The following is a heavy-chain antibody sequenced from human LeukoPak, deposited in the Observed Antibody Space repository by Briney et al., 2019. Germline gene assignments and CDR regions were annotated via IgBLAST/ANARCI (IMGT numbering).Heavy chain of an antibody. CDR2: ISAYNGNT. D-gene: IGHD3-3*01. V-gene: IGHV1-18*01. J-gene: IGHJ4*02. CDR3: ARGVLRFLEWLSYFDY. CDR1: GYTFTSYG. Sequence: EASVKVSCKASGYTFTSYGISWVRQAPGQGLEWMGWISAYNGNTNYAQKLQGRVTMTTDTSTSTAYMELRSLRSDDTAVYYCARGVLRFLEWLSYFDYWGQGTLVTVSS.